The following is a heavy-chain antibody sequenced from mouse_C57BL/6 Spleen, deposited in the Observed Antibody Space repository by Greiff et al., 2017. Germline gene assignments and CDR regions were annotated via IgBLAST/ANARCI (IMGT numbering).Heavy chain of an antibody. Sequence: QVQLKQPGAELVKPGASVKLSCKASGYTFTSYWMHWVKQRPGQGLEWIGMIHPNSGSTNYNEKFKSKATLTVDKSSSTAYMQLSSLTSDDSAVYYCARPNWDLRYYFDYWGQGTTRTVSS. CDR2: IHPNSGST. D-gene: IGHD4-1*01. J-gene: IGHJ2*01. V-gene: IGHV1-64*01. CDR1: GYTFTSYW. CDR3: ARPNWDLRYYFDY.